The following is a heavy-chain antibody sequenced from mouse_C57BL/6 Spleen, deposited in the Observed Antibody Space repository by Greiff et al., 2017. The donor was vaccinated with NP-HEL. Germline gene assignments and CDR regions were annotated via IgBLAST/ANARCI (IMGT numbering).Heavy chain of an antibody. CDR3: ARTYYSNLAWFAY. CDR2: INPSTGGT. D-gene: IGHD2-5*01. CDR1: GYSFTGYY. Sequence: VQLQQSGPELVKPGASVKISCKASGYSFTGYYMNWVKQSPEKSLEWIGEINPSTGGTTYNQKFKAKATLTVDKSSSTAYMQLKSLTSEDSAVYYCARTYYSNLAWFAYWGQGTLVTVSA. J-gene: IGHJ3*01. V-gene: IGHV1-42*01.